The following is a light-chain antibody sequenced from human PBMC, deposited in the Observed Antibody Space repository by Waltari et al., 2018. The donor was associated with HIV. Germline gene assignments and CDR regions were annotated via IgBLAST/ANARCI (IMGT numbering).Light chain of an antibody. CDR2: SNN. V-gene: IGLV1-44*01. CDR3: AAWDDSLKVV. CDR1: SSNIGSNT. Sequence: QSVLTQPPSASGTPGQRVTISCSGSSSNIGSNTVNWYQQLPGTAPKLLIYSNNQRPSGVPDRFSGSESGTSASLAISGLQSEDEADYYCAAWDDSLKVVFGGGTKLTVL. J-gene: IGLJ2*01.